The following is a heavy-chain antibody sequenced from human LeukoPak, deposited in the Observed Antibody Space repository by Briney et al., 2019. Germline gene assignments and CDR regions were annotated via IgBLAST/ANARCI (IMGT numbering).Heavy chain of an antibody. CDR1: GFTFSSYS. Sequence: GGSLRLSCATSGFTFSSYSMTWVRQAPGKGLDWVSSIYYADSVKGRSTISRDNAKNSLYLQMNSPRAEDTAVYYCARKRSPGAFDIWGQGTMVTVSS. CDR3: ARKRSPGAFDI. CDR2: I. V-gene: IGHV3-21*01. J-gene: IGHJ3*02.